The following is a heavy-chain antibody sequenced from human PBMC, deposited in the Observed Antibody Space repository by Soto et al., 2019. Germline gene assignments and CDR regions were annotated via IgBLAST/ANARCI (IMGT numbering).Heavy chain of an antibody. D-gene: IGHD1-26*01. CDR1: GFTFSSYA. CDR2: ISGSGGST. J-gene: IGHJ3*02. V-gene: IGHV3-23*01. CDR3: AKGSKSAQWELRSYALDI. Sequence: EVQLLESGGGLVQPGGSLRLSCAASGFTFSSYAMSWVRQAPGKGLEWVSAISGSGGSTYYADSVKGRFTISRDNSKNTLYLQMNSLRAEDTAVYYCAKGSKSAQWELRSYALDIWGQGTVVTVSS.